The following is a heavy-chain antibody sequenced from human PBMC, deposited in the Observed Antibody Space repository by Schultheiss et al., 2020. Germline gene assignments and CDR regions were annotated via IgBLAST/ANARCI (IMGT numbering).Heavy chain of an antibody. CDR2: ISSTFEI. J-gene: IGHJ4*02. D-gene: IGHD6-13*01. Sequence: GGSLRLSCATSGFTFNTYALNWVRQAPGKGLEWVSYISSTFEIHYADSVKGRFTVSRDTAKNSLYLQMNSLRDEDTAVYYCARDSVAAASPLDYWGQGTLVTVSS. CDR3: ARDSVAAASPLDY. CDR1: GFTFNTYA. V-gene: IGHV3-48*02.